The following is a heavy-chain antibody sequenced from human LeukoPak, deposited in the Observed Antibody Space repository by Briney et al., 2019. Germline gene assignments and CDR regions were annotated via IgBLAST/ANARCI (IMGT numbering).Heavy chain of an antibody. J-gene: IGHJ4*02. CDR3: ARADTSDILTGYSDY. V-gene: IGHV3-21*01. CDR2: TSSSSSYI. CDR1: GFTFNSYS. D-gene: IGHD3-9*01. Sequence: PGGSLRLSCAASGFTFNSYSMNWVRQAPGKGLEWVSSTSSSSSYIYYADSVKGRSTISRDNAKKSPYLQMNRLRAEDTAVYFCARADTSDILTGYSDYWGQGTLVTVSS.